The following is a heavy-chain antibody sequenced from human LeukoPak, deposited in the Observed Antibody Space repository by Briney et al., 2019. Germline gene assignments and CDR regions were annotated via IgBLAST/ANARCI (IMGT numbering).Heavy chain of an antibody. CDR2: INHSGST. CDR1: GGSFSGYY. Sequence: PSETLSLTCAVYGGSFSGYYWSWICQPPGKGLEWIGEINHSGSTNYNPSLKGRVTISVDTSKNQFSLKLSSVTAADTAVYYCAILRVTSRTFDYWGQGTLVTVSS. V-gene: IGHV4-34*01. CDR3: AILRVTSRTFDY. D-gene: IGHD2-21*02. J-gene: IGHJ4*02.